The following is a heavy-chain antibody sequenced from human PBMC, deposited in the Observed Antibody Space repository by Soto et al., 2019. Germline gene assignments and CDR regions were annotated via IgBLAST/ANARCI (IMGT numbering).Heavy chain of an antibody. J-gene: IGHJ4*02. CDR3: AAGEASSRNLAPYYLDF. Sequence: SETLSLTCTVSGGSMRNYFWTWIRQPPGKGLERIGYIHYSGTTSFFPSYNPSLRSRVTISEDTSKNQFSLKLLSVTTADTAVYFCAAGEASSRNLAPYYLDFWGQGTLGTVSS. CDR2: IHYSGTT. V-gene: IGHV4-59*01. CDR1: GGSMRNYF. D-gene: IGHD6-13*01.